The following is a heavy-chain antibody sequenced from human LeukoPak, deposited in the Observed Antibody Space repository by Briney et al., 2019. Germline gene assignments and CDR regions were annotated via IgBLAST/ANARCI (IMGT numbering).Heavy chain of an antibody. CDR3: AREAGYYDDRSGRRSDY. V-gene: IGHV4-61*02. CDR1: GGSISSGSYY. J-gene: IGHJ4*02. D-gene: IGHD3-22*01. CDR2: IYTSGRT. Sequence: PSQTLSLTCTVSGGSISSGSYYWTWIRQPAGKGLEWIERIYTSGRTNYNPPLKIRVTISVHTSKNQFSLKLSSVTAADTAVYYCAREAGYYDDRSGRRSDYWGQGTLVTVSS.